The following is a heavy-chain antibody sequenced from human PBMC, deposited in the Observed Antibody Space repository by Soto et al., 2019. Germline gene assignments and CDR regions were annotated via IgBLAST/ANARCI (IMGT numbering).Heavy chain of an antibody. CDR2: ISYDGSNK. V-gene: IGHV3-30*18. CDR1: GFTFSSYG. D-gene: IGHD2-15*01. Sequence: QVQLVESGGGVVQPGRSLRLSCAASGFTFSSYGMHWVRQAPGKGLEWVAVISYDGSNKYYADSVKGRFTISRDNSKNTLYLQMNSLRAEDTAVYYCAKDKDVVAATLDYWGQGTLVTVSS. CDR3: AKDKDVVAATLDY. J-gene: IGHJ4*02.